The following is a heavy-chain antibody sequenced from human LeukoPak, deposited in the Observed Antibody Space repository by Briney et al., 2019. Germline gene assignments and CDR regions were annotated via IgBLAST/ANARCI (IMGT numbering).Heavy chain of an antibody. Sequence: GGSLRLSCAASGFSVSTRYMSWVRQAPGKGLEWVSIIYSDDTIYYADSVKGRFTISRDNAKNSLYLQMNTLRDEDTAVYYCTRDRSTWLFDYWGQGTVVTVAS. V-gene: IGHV3-53*01. CDR3: TRDRSTWLFDY. CDR1: GFSVSTRY. D-gene: IGHD6-13*01. J-gene: IGHJ4*02. CDR2: IYSDDTI.